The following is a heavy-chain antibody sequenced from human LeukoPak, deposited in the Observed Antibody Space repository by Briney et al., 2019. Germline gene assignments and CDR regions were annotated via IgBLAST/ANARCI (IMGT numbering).Heavy chain of an antibody. J-gene: IGHJ5*02. V-gene: IGHV3-11*01. CDR3: ARDRVYYYGSGSYYAEYNWFDP. CDR1: GFTFSDYY. Sequence: GGSLRLSCAASGFTFSDYYMSWIRQAPGKGLEWVSYISSSGSTIYYADSVKGRFAISRDNAKNSLYLQMNSLRAEDTAVYYCARDRVYYYGSGSYYAEYNWFDPWGQGTLVTVSS. CDR2: ISSSGSTI. D-gene: IGHD3-10*01.